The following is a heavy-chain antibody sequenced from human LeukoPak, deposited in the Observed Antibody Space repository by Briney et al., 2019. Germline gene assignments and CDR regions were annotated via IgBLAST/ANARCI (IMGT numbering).Heavy chain of an antibody. V-gene: IGHV4-4*07. CDR1: GGSIGWDY. Sequence: SETLSLTCTVSGGSIGWDYWSWIRQSAGKGLEWISRIYKSGSTNYNPSFRSRVTMSVDTSKNQFSLSVTSVTAADTAVYYCAREEYFQDSNGYSYYFHSWGQGSLVTVSS. D-gene: IGHD3-22*01. CDR2: IYKSGST. CDR3: AREEYFQDSNGYSYYFHS. J-gene: IGHJ4*02.